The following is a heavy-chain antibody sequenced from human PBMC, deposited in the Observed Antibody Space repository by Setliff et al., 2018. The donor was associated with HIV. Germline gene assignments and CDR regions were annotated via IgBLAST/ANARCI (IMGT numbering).Heavy chain of an antibody. V-gene: IGHV4-39*07. CDR3: ARDNYDSRGYFFGY. Sequence: SETLSLTCTVSGGSISSSRYYWGWIRQPPGKGLEWIGNIYYSGRTYYNPSLKSRLTISKVTSKNQFSLQLSSVTAADTAVYYCARDNYDSRGYFFGYWGQGTLVTVSS. CDR1: GGSISSSRYY. D-gene: IGHD3-22*01. J-gene: IGHJ4*02. CDR2: IYYSGRT.